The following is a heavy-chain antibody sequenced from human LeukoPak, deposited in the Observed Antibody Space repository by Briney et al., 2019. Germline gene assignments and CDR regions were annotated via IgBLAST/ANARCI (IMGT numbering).Heavy chain of an antibody. V-gene: IGHV4-59*01. J-gene: IGHJ6*04. CDR1: GGSISSYY. D-gene: IGHD6-13*01. Sequence: SKTLSLTCTVSGGSISSYYWSWIRQPPGKGLEWIGYIYYSGSTNYNPSLKSRVTISVDTSKNQFSLKLSSVTAADTAVYYCARVTYSSSWPIYYYYGMDVWGKGTTVTVSS. CDR2: IYYSGST. CDR3: ARVTYSSSWPIYYYYGMDV.